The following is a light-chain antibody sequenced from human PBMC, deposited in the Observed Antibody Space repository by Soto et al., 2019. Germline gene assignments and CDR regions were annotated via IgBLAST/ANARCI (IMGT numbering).Light chain of an antibody. CDR1: QSVSSY. CDR2: DAY. J-gene: IGKJ3*01. Sequence: EIVLTQSPATLSLSPGERATLSCRASQSVSSYLAWYQQKPGQAPRLLIYDAYNRATGIPVRFSGSGSGTDFTLTISSLEPEYFAVYYCQQRSNWAPITFGPGTKVEIK. V-gene: IGKV3-11*01. CDR3: QQRSNWAPIT.